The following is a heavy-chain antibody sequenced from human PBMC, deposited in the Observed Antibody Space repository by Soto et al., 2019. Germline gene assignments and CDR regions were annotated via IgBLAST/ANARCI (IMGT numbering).Heavy chain of an antibody. J-gene: IGHJ2*01. Sequence: EVQLVESGGGLVQPGGSLRLSCAASGFTVSSNYMSWVRQAPGKGLEWVSVIYSGGSTYYADSVKGRFTISRDNSKNTLYLQMNSLRAEDTAVHYCARFNGDYGWYFDLWGRCTLVTVSS. CDR3: ARFNGDYGWYFDL. CDR2: IYSGGST. V-gene: IGHV3-66*01. CDR1: GFTVSSNY. D-gene: IGHD4-17*01.